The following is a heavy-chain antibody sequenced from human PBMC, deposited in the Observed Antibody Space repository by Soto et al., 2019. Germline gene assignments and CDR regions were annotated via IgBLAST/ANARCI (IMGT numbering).Heavy chain of an antibody. CDR1: VFTFISYE. Sequence: PGWSLRLSCASSVFTFISYEMNWVRQAPGKGLEWVSYISSSGSVIFYADSAKGRFTISRDNAKNSLYLQMNSLRAEDTAIYYCTRRGGDIVVVPAASYYYYGMDVWGQGTTVTVSS. CDR2: ISSSGSVI. J-gene: IGHJ6*02. CDR3: TRRGGDIVVVPAASYYYYGMDV. V-gene: IGHV3-48*03. D-gene: IGHD2-2*01.